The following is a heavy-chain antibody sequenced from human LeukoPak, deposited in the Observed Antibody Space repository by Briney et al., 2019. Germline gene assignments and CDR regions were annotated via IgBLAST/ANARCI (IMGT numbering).Heavy chain of an antibody. J-gene: IGHJ4*02. V-gene: IGHV3-30*18. CDR3: KKGGYCRATRCYVGKGMDD. CDR2: ISDDGGDK. Sequence: GGSLRLSCAASGFTFDTYGMRWVRQAPGKGLEWVAVISDDGGDKYYADSVKGRFTISRDNSKNTVSLQVNSLRADDTAAYYCKKGGYCRATRCYVGKGMDDWGQGTLVTVSS. CDR1: GFTFDTYG. D-gene: IGHD2-2*01.